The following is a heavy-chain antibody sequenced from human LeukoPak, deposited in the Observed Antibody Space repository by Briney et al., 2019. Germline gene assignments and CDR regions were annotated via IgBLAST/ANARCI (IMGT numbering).Heavy chain of an antibody. Sequence: ASVKVSCKASGGTFSSYAISWVRQAPGQGLEWMGGIIPIFGTANYAQKFQGRVTITADKSTSTAYMELSSLRSEDTAVYYCARAGTGTTIRWFDPWGQGTLVTVSS. V-gene: IGHV1-69*06. CDR2: IIPIFGTA. D-gene: IGHD1-1*01. CDR3: ARAGTGTTIRWFDP. J-gene: IGHJ5*02. CDR1: GGTFSSYA.